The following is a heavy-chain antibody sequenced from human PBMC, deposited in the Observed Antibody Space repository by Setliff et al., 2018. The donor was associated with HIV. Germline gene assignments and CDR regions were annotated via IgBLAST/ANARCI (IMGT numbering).Heavy chain of an antibody. J-gene: IGHJ4*02. CDR3: ARGPMVRGVNPIDY. V-gene: IGHV3-23*01. CDR1: GFSFSSYA. CDR2: IGGSGGST. D-gene: IGHD3-10*01. Sequence: GGSLRLSCAANGFSFSSYAMSWVRQAPGKGLEWVSGIGGSGGSTYYADSVKGRFTISRDNAKNSLYLQMNSLRAEDTAVYYCARGPMVRGVNPIDYWGQGTLVTVSS.